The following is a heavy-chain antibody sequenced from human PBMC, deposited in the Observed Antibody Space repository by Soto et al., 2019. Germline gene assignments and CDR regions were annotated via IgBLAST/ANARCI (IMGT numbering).Heavy chain of an antibody. CDR2: IIPLFGRA. D-gene: IGHD6-25*01. Sequence: QVQLVQSGAEVKKPGSSEKVSCKASGGTFSSYAISWVRQAPGQGLEWMGGIIPLFGRANYAQKFQGRVTITAAASTSTAYMELSSLRSEDTAVYYCAQTLGLAAAGPGRFDLWGRGTLVTVSS. CDR1: GGTFSSYA. V-gene: IGHV1-69*12. CDR3: AQTLGLAAAGPGRFDL. J-gene: IGHJ2*01.